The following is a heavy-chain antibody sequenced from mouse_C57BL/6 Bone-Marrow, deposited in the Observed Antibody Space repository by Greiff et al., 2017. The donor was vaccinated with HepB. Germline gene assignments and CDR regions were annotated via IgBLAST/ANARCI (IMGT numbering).Heavy chain of an antibody. V-gene: IGHV1-64*01. CDR3: ASEETGTPFDY. J-gene: IGHJ2*01. D-gene: IGHD4-1*01. Sequence: QVQLQQPGAELVKPGASVKLSCKASGYTFTSYCMHWVKQSPGQGLEWIGMIHPNSGSTNYNEKFKSKATLTVDKSSSTAYMQLSSLTSEDTAVYYCASEETGTPFDYGGQGNTLTVSS. CDR2: IHPNSGST. CDR1: GYTFTSYC.